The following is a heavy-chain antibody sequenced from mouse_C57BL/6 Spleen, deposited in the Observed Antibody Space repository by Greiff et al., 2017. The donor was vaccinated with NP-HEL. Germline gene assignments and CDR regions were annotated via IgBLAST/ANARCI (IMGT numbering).Heavy chain of an antibody. J-gene: IGHJ2*01. V-gene: IGHV2-9-1*01. CDR1: GFSLTSYA. CDR2: IWTGGGT. Sequence: VKVVESGPGLVAPSQSLSITCTVSGFSLTSYAISWVRQPPGKGLEWLGVIWTGGGTNYNSALKSTLSISKDNSNSQVFLKMNSLQTDDTARYYCARNYGYDGMDYWGQGTTLTVSS. CDR3: ARNYGYDGMDY. D-gene: IGHD2-2*01.